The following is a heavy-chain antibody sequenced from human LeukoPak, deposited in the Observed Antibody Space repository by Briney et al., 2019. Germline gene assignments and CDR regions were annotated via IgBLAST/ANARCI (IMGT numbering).Heavy chain of an antibody. CDR1: GGSISSHY. CDR3: VRDGGFYYTASPNNWFDP. V-gene: IGHV4-59*11. CDR2: IYYSGST. D-gene: IGHD2-15*01. J-gene: IGHJ5*02. Sequence: SETLSLTGTVSGGSISSHYWSWIRQPPGKGLEWIGYIYYSGSTYYNPSLKSRVTILADTPSTQFSLRLSSVTAADTAVYYCVRDGGFYYTASPNNWFDPWGQGTLVTVSS.